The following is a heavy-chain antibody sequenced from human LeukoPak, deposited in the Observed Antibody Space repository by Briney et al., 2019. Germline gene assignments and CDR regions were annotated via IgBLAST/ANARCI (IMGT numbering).Heavy chain of an antibody. D-gene: IGHD3-22*01. V-gene: IGHV3-48*03. CDR1: GFTFSSYE. J-gene: IGHJ4*02. CDR3: ARDPTYDSSGYGAQYYFDY. Sequence: GGSLRLSCAASGFTFSSYEMNWVRQAPGKGLEWLSYISSSGSTIYYADSVKGRFTISRDNAKNSLYLQMNSLRAEDTAVYYCARDPTYDSSGYGAQYYFDYWGQGTLVTVSS. CDR2: ISSSGSTI.